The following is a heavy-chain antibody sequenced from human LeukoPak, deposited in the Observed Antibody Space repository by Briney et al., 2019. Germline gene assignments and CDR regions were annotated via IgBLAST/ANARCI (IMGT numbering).Heavy chain of an antibody. D-gene: IGHD6-13*01. CDR2: INPSGGST. V-gene: IGHV1-46*01. Sequence: GASVKVSCKASGYTFTSYYMHWVRHAPGQGLEWMGIINPSGGSTVSAQKFRGRVTMTSDTSTGTVYMELSSLRSEDTAVYHCARGFSSSWYPTHDWYFDLWGRGTLVTVSS. CDR3: ARGFSSSWYPTHDWYFDL. J-gene: IGHJ2*01. CDR1: GYTFTSYY.